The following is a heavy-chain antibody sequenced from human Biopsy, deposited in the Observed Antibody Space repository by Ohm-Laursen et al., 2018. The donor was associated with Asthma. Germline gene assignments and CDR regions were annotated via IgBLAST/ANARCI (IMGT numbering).Heavy chain of an antibody. CDR3: AKGMDTFDI. V-gene: IGHV3-23*01. D-gene: IGHD5-18*01. Sequence: SLRLSCAASGFRFNSYAVSWVRQAPGKGTERVSTISASGNSTYYGDSAKGRSTISRDNSKNTLFLHMNSLRADDTAVYYCAKGMDTFDIWGQGTLVTVSS. CDR1: GFRFNSYA. J-gene: IGHJ3*02. CDR2: ISASGNST.